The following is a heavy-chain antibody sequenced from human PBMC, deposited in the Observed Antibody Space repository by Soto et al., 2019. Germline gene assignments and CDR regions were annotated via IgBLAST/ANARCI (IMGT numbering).Heavy chain of an antibody. D-gene: IGHD3-16*02. CDR1: GYTFTSYY. CDR3: ARGDDYVWGSYRLIDY. V-gene: IGHV1-46*03. CDR2: INPSGGST. Sequence: QVQLVQSGAEVKKPGASVKVSCKASGYTFTSYYMHWVRQAPGQGLEWMGIINPSGGSTSYAQKFQGRVTMTRDTSTSTVYMELSSLRSEDTAVYYCARGDDYVWGSYRLIDYWGHGTLVTVSS. J-gene: IGHJ4*01.